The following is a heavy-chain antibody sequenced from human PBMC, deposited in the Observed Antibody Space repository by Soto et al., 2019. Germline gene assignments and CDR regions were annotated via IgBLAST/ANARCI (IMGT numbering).Heavy chain of an antibody. CDR1: GGSFTSNNW. CDR2: IYRTGST. CDR3: ASRDPGTSVDY. J-gene: IGHJ4*02. D-gene: IGHD1-7*01. V-gene: IGHV4-4*02. Sequence: QVQLQESGPGLVKPSGTLSLTCAVSGGSFTSNNWWTWVRQPLSWGLEWIGEIYRTGSTNYNPSLKSRVTISLDKSENQFSLKVTSLTAADTAVYYCASRDPGTSVDYWGQGTLVTVSS.